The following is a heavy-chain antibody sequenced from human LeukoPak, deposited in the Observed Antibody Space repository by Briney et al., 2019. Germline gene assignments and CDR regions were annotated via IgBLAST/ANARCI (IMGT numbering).Heavy chain of an antibody. CDR3: ARGSYDYVWGRYRPLHFDY. J-gene: IGHJ4*03. Sequence: SETLSLTCAVYGGSFSGYSWSWIRQPPGKGLEWIGEINHSGSTNYNPSLKSRVTISVDTSKNQFSLKLSSVTAADTAVYYCARGSYDYVWGRYRPLHFDYWGQGTTVTVSS. CDR2: INHSGST. CDR1: GGSFSGYS. D-gene: IGHD3-16*02. V-gene: IGHV4-34*01.